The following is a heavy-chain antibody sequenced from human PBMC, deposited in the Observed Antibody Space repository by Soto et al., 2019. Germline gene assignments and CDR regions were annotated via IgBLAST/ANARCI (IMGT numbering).Heavy chain of an antibody. J-gene: IGHJ6*02. Sequence: GGSLRLSCAASGFTFSSYSMNWVRQAPGKGLEWVSSISSSSSYIYYADSVKGRFTISRDNAKNSLYLQMNSLRAEDTAVYYCAREMLYYDFWSGSQYGMGVWGQGTTVTVSS. CDR3: AREMLYYDFWSGSQYGMGV. CDR1: GFTFSSYS. V-gene: IGHV3-21*01. CDR2: ISSSSSYI. D-gene: IGHD3-3*01.